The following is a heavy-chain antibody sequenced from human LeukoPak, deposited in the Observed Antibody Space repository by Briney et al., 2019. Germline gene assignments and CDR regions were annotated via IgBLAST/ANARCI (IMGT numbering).Heavy chain of an antibody. J-gene: IGHJ4*02. Sequence: GGSLRLSCAASGFTFSSYGMHWVRQAPGKGPEWVAFIRYDGSNKYYADSVKGRFTISRDNSKNTLYLQMNSLRAEDTAVYYCAKDEDYGGNSLFDYWGQGTLVTVSS. V-gene: IGHV3-30*02. CDR2: IRYDGSNK. CDR1: GFTFSSYG. CDR3: AKDEDYGGNSLFDY. D-gene: IGHD4-23*01.